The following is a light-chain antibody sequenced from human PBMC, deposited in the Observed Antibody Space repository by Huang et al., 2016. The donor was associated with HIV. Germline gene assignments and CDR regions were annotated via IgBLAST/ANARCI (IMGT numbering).Light chain of an antibody. CDR2: KAS. CDR3: QEYSTYSA. Sequence: QMTQSPSTLSASVGDRVTITCRASQSFGAYLAWYQHHPGKAPRILIYKASYLQSGVPSRFSGGGSGTDFTLTINSLQPDDSATYYCQEYSTYSAFGQGTNVEVK. CDR1: QSFGAY. J-gene: IGKJ1*01. V-gene: IGKV1-5*03.